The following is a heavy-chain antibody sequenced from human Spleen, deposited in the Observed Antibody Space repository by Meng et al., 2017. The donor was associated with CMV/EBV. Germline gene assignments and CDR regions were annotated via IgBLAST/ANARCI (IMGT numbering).Heavy chain of an antibody. D-gene: IGHD4-11*01. CDR2: ISSSGSTI. Sequence: GGSLRLSCAASGFTFSSYEMNWVRQAPGKGLEWVSYISSSGSTIYYADSVKDRFTISRDNAKNSLYLQMNSLRAEDTAVYYCARGDPLTTDYWGQGTLVTVSS. V-gene: IGHV3-48*03. J-gene: IGHJ4*02. CDR3: ARGDPLTTDY. CDR1: GFTFSSYE.